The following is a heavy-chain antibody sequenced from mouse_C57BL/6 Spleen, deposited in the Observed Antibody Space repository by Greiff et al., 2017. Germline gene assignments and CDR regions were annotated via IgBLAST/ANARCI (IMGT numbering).Heavy chain of an antibody. V-gene: IGHV1-80*01. J-gene: IGHJ2*01. CDR2: IYPGDGDT. CDR1: GYAFSSYW. CDR3: ARYGNYYFDY. Sequence: VHLVESGAELVKPGASVKISCKASGYAFSSYWMNWVKQRPGKGLEWIGQIYPGDGDTNYNGKFKGKATLTADKSSSTAYMQLSSLTSEDSAVYFCARYGNYYFDYWGQGTTLTVSS. D-gene: IGHD1-1*01.